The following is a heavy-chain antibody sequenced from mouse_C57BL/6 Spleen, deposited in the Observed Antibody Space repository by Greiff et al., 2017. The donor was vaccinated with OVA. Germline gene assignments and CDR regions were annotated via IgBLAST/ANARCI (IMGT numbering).Heavy chain of an antibody. D-gene: IGHD1-1*01. CDR3: ARENYGSGIDY. V-gene: IGHV1-61*01. CDR1: GYTFTSYW. J-gene: IGHJ2*01. Sequence: QVQLQQPGAELVRPGSSVKLSCKASGYTFTSYWMDWVKQRPGQGLEWIGNIYPSDSETHYNQKFKDKATLTVDKSSSTAYMQLSSLTSEDSAVYDCARENYGSGIDYWGQGTTLTVSS. CDR2: IYPSDSET.